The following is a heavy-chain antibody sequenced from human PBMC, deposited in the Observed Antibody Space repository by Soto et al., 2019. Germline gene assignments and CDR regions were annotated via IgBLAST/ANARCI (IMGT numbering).Heavy chain of an antibody. V-gene: IGHV1-69*01. CDR3: ATVKRPDQYYGMDV. J-gene: IGHJ6*02. CDR2: IVPIFETT. D-gene: IGHD2-2*01. Sequence: QVQLVQSGAEVKRPGSSVKVSCKTSGGTFSSFAFNWVRQAPGQGLEWMGGIVPIFETTNYAQKFQGRVTLTADESTNTSYMELSNLRSEDTAMYYCATVKRPDQYYGMDVWGQGTTVTVS. CDR1: GGTFSSFA.